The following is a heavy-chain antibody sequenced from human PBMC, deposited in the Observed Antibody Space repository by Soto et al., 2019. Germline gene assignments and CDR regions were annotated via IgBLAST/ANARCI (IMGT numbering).Heavy chain of an antibody. CDR3: VTGNQNFFDY. D-gene: IGHD1-1*01. J-gene: IGHJ4*02. CDR1: GFTFRTFG. V-gene: IGHV3-33*01. CDR2: IWNDGSKK. Sequence: QVLLVDTGGGVAQPGKSLSLSCAASGFTFRTFGMHWVRQAPGKGLEWVSVIWNDGSKKFYADSEKGRFTISRDNSNNTLYLQMDSLRPEDTAVYYCVTGNQNFFDYWGQGTLVTVSS.